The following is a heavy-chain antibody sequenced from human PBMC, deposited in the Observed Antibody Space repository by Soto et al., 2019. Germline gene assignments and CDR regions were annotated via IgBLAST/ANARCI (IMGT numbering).Heavy chain of an antibody. D-gene: IGHD1-26*01. J-gene: IGHJ4*02. CDR1: GFTFSNYG. V-gene: IGHV3-30*18. Sequence: QVQLVESGGGVVQPGRSLRLSCAASGFTFSNYGMHWVRQAPGKGLEWVAVTSYDGYNKYYADSVKGRFTISRDNSKNTLYLQMNSLSAEDTAVYYCAKDQNILGAFFVYWGQGTLVTVSS. CDR2: TSYDGYNK. CDR3: AKDQNILGAFFVY.